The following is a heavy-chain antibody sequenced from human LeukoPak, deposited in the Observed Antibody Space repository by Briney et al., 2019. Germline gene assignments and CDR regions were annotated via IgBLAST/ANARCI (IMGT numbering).Heavy chain of an antibody. J-gene: IGHJ6*02. V-gene: IGHV1-18*01. CDR1: GYTFTSYG. Sequence: GASVKVSCKASGYTFTSYGISWVRQAPGQGLEWMEWISAYNGNTNYAQTVQRRVTMTTDTSTSTAYMELRSVRSDDTAVYYCAREDFVLRYCSSTSCYGGIDVWGQGTTVTVSS. CDR3: AREDFVLRYCSSTSCYGGIDV. CDR2: ISAYNGNT. D-gene: IGHD2-2*01.